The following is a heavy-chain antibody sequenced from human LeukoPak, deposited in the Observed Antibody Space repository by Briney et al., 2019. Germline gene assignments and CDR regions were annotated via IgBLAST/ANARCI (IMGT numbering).Heavy chain of an antibody. CDR2: IYHSGTI. D-gene: IGHD4-11*01. CDR1: GGSISGYY. V-gene: IGHV4-59*01. J-gene: IGHJ4*02. Sequence: SATLSLTCTVSGGSISGYYWNWIRQSPEKGLEWIGYIYHSGTINFNPSLKARVTMSIDTSKNQFSLKLSSVTAADTAVYYCAKSRSLGLQYFDTWGQGTLATVSS. CDR3: AKSRSLGLQYFDT.